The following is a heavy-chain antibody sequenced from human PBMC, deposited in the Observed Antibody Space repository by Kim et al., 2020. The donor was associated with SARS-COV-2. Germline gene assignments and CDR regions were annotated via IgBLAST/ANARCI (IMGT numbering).Heavy chain of an antibody. CDR3: AKDVVPAARYYYYGMDV. CDR2: ISWNSGSI. Sequence: GGSLRLSCAASGFTFDDYAMHWVRQAPGKGLEWVSGISWNSGSIGYADSVKGRFTISRDNAKNSLYLQMNNLRAEDTALYYCAKDVVPAARYYYYGMDVWGQGTTVTVSS. J-gene: IGHJ6*02. V-gene: IGHV3-9*01. CDR1: GFTFDDYA. D-gene: IGHD2-2*01.